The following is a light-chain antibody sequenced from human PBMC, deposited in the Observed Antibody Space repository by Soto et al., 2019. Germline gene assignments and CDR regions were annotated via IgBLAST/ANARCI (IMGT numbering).Light chain of an antibody. J-gene: IGKJ1*01. CDR3: QQYHSYWT. CDR1: QNIRSR. Sequence: DFQITQSPSTLSASVGDRVTLTCRASQNIRSRLAWFQQTPGKAPKLLIYDASSSESGVPQRLSGGGAGTEFTLTIRSLQTDDFSTYYCQQYHSYWTFGQGTKVDI. CDR2: DAS. V-gene: IGKV1-5*01.